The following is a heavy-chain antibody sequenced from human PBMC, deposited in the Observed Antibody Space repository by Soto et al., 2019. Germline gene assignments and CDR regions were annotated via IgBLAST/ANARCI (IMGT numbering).Heavy chain of an antibody. CDR3: ARDGYRYPGTFDF. J-gene: IGHJ3*01. D-gene: IGHD5-18*01. CDR1: GSPISPYY. CDR2: VYYTGTT. V-gene: IGHV4-59*01. Sequence: TSETLSLTCAVSGSPISPYYWSWIRQAPGKGLEWIGYVYYTGTTNYNPSLKSRVTISIDRSKNQISLDLTSATAADTAVYYCARDGYRYPGTFDFWGPGTMVTV.